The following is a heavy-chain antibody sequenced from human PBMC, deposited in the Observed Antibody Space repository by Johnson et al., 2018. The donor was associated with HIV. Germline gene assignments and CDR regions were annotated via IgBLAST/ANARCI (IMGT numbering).Heavy chain of an antibody. V-gene: IGHV3-15*01. J-gene: IGHJ3*02. Sequence: VQLVESGGGLVKPGGSLRLSCAASGFTFSNAWMSWVRQAPGKGLEWVGRIKSKPDGGTTDYAAPVKGRFTISRDDSKNTLYLQMNSLKTEDTAVYYCTTDLASDAFDIWGQGTMVTVSS. CDR1: GFTFSNAW. CDR2: IKSKPDGGTT. CDR3: TTDLASDAFDI.